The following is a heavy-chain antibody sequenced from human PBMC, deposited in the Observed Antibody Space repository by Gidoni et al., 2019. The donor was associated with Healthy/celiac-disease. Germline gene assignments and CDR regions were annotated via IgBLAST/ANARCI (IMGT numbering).Heavy chain of an antibody. CDR1: GFPFISYA. V-gene: IGHV3-23*01. CDR3: AKRGGLSSSSTNWYFDL. J-gene: IGHJ2*01. Sequence: EVQLLESGGGLVQPGGSLRLSCAASGFPFISYAMSWVRQAPGKGLEWVSAISGSGGSTYYADSVKGRFTISRDNSKNTLYLQMNSLRAEDTAVYYCAKRGGLSSSSTNWYFDLWGRGTLVTVSS. D-gene: IGHD6-6*01. CDR2: ISGSGGST.